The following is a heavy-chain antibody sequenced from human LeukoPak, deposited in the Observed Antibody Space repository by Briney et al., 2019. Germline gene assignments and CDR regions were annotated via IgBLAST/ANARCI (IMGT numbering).Heavy chain of an antibody. CDR1: GGSISSSSYY. CDR2: IYYSGST. Sequence: SETLSLTCTVSGGSISSSSYYWGWIRQPPGKGLEWIGSIYYSGSTYYNPSLKSRVTISVDTSKNQFSLKLSSVTAADTAVYYCARAAYDSSGYNFDYWGQGTLVTVSS. V-gene: IGHV4-39*07. D-gene: IGHD3-22*01. CDR3: ARAAYDSSGYNFDY. J-gene: IGHJ4*02.